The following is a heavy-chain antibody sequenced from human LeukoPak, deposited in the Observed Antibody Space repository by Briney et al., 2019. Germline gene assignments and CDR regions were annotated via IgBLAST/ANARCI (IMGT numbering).Heavy chain of an antibody. D-gene: IGHD6-19*01. CDR3: ARDQTTPYSSGWLDF. Sequence: SETLSLTCTVSGGSISSYHWSWIRQPPGKGLEWIGYIYYSGRTNYNPSLESQVTISIDTSKQHFSLKLSSVTAADTALYCCARDQTTPYSSGWLDFWGQGTLVTVSS. CDR2: IYYSGRT. CDR1: GGSISSYH. J-gene: IGHJ4*02. V-gene: IGHV4-59*01.